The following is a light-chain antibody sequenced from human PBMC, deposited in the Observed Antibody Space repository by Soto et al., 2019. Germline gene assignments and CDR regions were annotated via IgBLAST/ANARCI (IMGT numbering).Light chain of an antibody. CDR1: QGVSSKF. CDR3: QQSGSFPPT. Sequence: EIVLTQSPGTLSLSPGERAAISCRASQGVSSKFLAWYQQKPGQAPRLLIYAASNQDAGIPDRFSGSGSGADFTLTISGLEPEDFAVYYCQQSGSFPPTFGQGTKVEIK. CDR2: AAS. J-gene: IGKJ1*01. V-gene: IGKV3-20*01.